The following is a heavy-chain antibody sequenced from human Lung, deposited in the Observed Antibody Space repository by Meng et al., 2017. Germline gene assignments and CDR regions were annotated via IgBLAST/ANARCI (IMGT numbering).Heavy chain of an antibody. V-gene: IGHV4-34*01. CDR3: ARPKQANWYFDL. CDR2: INHSGST. J-gene: IGHJ2*01. Sequence: HVQLQQWGAGLLKPPGTLSLPCAVYGGSFSGYYWSWIRQPPGKGLEWIGEINHSGSTNYNPSLKSRVTISVDTSKNQFSLKLSSVTAADTTVYYCARPKQANWYFDLWGRGTLVTVSS. CDR1: GGSFSGYY. D-gene: IGHD1/OR15-1a*01.